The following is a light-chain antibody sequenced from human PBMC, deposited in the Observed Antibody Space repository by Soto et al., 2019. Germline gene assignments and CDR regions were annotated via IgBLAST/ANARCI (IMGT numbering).Light chain of an antibody. CDR1: QGIGDD. CDR3: LQDSQYPRT. J-gene: IGKJ1*01. Sequence: AIQMTQSPSSLSASVADRVTITCRASQGIGDDLGWYQQKPGKAPNLLIYSASNLQSGVPSRFSGSGSGTEFTLTISGLQPEDVATYYCLQDSQYPRTFGQGTKVEIK. V-gene: IGKV1-6*01. CDR2: SAS.